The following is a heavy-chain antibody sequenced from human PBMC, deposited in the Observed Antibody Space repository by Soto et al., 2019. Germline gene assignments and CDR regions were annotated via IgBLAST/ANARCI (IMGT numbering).Heavy chain of an antibody. CDR1: GFTFSSYG. V-gene: IGHV3-33*01. CDR3: ARQGWNYARFFDY. D-gene: IGHD1-7*01. CDR2: IWYDGSNK. J-gene: IGHJ4*02. Sequence: QVQLVEAGGGVVQPGRSLRLSCAASGFTFSSYGMHWVRQAPGKGLEWVAVIWYDGSNKYYADSVKGRFTISRDNSKNTLYLKMNSLRAEDTAVYYCARQGWNYARFFDYWGQGTLVTVSS.